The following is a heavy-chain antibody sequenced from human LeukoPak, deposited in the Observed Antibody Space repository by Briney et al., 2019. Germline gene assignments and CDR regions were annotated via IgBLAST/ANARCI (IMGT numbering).Heavy chain of an antibody. D-gene: IGHD6-13*01. J-gene: IGHJ6*03. CDR1: GYTFTGYY. Sequence: ASVKVSCKASGYTFTGYYMHWVRQAPGQGFEWMGWINPNSGGTNYAQKFQGRVTMTRDTSISTAYMELSRLRSDDTAVYYCAKAAAGSQHSYYYYYYLDVWGTGTTVTISS. V-gene: IGHV1-2*02. CDR3: AKAAAGSQHSYYYYYYLDV. CDR2: INPNSGGT.